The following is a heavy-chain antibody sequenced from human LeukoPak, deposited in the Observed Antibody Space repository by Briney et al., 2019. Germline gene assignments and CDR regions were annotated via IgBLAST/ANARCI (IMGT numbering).Heavy chain of an antibody. V-gene: IGHV1-69*05. CDR2: IIPIFGTA. Sequence: ASVKVSCKASGGTFSSYAISWVRQAPGQGLEWMGGIIPIFGTANYAQKFQGRVTITMDESTSTAYMDLSSLRFEDTAVYYCARDSIEYNWNYEWGYYFDYWGQGTLVTVSS. CDR1: GGTFSSYA. J-gene: IGHJ4*02. D-gene: IGHD1-7*01. CDR3: ARDSIEYNWNYEWGYYFDY.